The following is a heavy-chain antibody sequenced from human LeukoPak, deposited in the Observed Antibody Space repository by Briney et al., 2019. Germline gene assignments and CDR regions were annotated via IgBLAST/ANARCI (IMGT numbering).Heavy chain of an antibody. CDR3: ARRGLYYDHVWGSHTPGAFDI. V-gene: IGHV4-59*08. J-gene: IGHJ3*02. Sequence: SETLSLTCTVSGGSISSYYWSWIRQPPGKGLEWIGYIYYSGSTNYNPSLKSRVTISVDTSKNQFSLKLSSVTAADTAVYYCARRGLYYDHVWGSHTPGAFDIWGQGTMVTVSS. CDR1: GGSISSYY. CDR2: IYYSGST. D-gene: IGHD3-16*01.